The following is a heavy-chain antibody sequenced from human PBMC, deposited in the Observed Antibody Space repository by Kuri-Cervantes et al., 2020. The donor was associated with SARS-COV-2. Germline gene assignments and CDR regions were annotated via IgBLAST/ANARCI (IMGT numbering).Heavy chain of an antibody. CDR3: ARDRSNYKGNNWFDP. CDR1: GFTFSSYG. D-gene: IGHD4-11*01. CDR2: IAYDGSNK. V-gene: IGHV3-30*03. J-gene: IGHJ5*02. Sequence: GESLKISCAASGFTFSSYGMHWVRQAPGKGLEWVAVIAYDGSNKYYGNSVKGRFTISRDNSKNTLYLQMNSLRAEDTAVYYCARDRSNYKGNNWFDPWGQGTLVTVSS.